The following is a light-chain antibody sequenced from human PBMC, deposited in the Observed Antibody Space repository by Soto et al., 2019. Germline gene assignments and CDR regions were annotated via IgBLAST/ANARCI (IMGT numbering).Light chain of an antibody. CDR1: QSVSGW. Sequence: DIQMTHAPSTLAASVVDTVTVTCLASQSVSGWLAWYQQKPGEAPKLLIYDASSLQSGVPSRFSGSGSGTDFTLTISSLQPEDFATYYCQKSYSTPRKCGKGTKVDIK. CDR3: QKSYSTPRK. V-gene: IGKV1-39*01. J-gene: IGKJ1*01. CDR2: DAS.